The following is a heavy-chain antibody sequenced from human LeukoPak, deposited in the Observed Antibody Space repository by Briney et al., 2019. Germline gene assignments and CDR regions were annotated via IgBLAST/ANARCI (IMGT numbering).Heavy chain of an antibody. CDR2: IYYSGST. Sequence: SETLSLTCTVSGGSISSYYWSWIRQPPGKGLEWIGYIYYSGSTNYNPSLKSRVTISVDTSKNQFSLKLSSVTAADTAVYYCARDPGRAYNWFDPWGQGTLVTVSS. D-gene: IGHD1-26*01. CDR3: ARDPGRAYNWFDP. CDR1: GGSISSYY. V-gene: IGHV4-59*12. J-gene: IGHJ5*02.